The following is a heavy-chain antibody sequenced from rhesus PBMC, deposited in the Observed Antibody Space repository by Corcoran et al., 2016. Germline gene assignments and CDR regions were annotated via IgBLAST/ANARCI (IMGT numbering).Heavy chain of an antibody. CDR2: ISGGSGST. V-gene: IGHV4-127*01. CDR1: GYSISSGYG. J-gene: IGHJ4*01. CDR3: ARQPGYYFDY. Sequence: QVQLQESGPGLVKPSETLSLTCAVSGYSISSGYGWGWIRQPPGKGLEWIGQISGGSGSTYLNPPPQSRGTGSKDTSKNQFSLKLSSVTAADTAVYYCARQPGYYFDYWGQGVLVTVSS.